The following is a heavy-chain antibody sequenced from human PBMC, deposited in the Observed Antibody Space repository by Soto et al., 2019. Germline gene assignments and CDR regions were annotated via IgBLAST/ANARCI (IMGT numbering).Heavy chain of an antibody. D-gene: IGHD2-2*01. V-gene: IGHV3-21*06. J-gene: IGHJ6*02. CDR3: ERDSRDCRTITCRNYYYFYAMDV. CDR2: IRSSTSDT. CDR1: GFTFTSYS. Sequence: GGSLRLSCEASGFTFTSYSMNWVRQAPGKGLEWVASIRSSTSDTYYADSVKGRFTISRDNAENSLTLQKTSLRAEDTAIYYCERDSRDCRTITCRNYYYFYAMDVWGQGTTVTVYS.